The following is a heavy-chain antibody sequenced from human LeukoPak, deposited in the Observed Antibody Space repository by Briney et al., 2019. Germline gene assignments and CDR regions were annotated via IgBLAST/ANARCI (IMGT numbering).Heavy chain of an antibody. CDR3: ARGGGGFCDY. CDR1: GDSVSSDSAA. Sequence: SQTLSFTCAISGDSVSSDSAAWNWIRQSPLRGLEWLGRTYYRSKWYNDYAVSVKSRITINPDTSKNQFSLQLNSVTPEDTAVNNGARGGGGFCDYWGQGTLVNVSS. V-gene: IGHV6-1*01. J-gene: IGHJ4*02. D-gene: IGHD3-10*01. CDR2: TYYRSKWYN.